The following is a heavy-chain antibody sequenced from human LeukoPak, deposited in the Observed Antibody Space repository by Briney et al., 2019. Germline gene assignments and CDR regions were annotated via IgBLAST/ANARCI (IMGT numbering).Heavy chain of an antibody. D-gene: IGHD2-15*01. CDR2: INHSGST. CDR1: GGSFSGYY. CDR3: ATYYVGIGGRGH. V-gene: IGHV4-34*01. Sequence: SETLSLTCAAYGGSFSGYYWSWIRQPPGKGLEWIGEINHSGSTNYNPSLKSRVTISVDTSKNQFSLKLSSVTAADTAVYYCATYYVGIGGRGHWGPGTLVTVSS. J-gene: IGHJ4*02.